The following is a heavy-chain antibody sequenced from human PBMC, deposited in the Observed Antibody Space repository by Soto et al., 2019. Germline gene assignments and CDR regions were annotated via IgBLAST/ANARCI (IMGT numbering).Heavy chain of an antibody. CDR1: GGTFSSYA. D-gene: IGHD2-2*01. V-gene: IGHV1-69*01. CDR3: ARSKGSSTSVENYYCYCYGMDV. CDR2: IIPISDTT. Sequence: QVQLVQSGAEVKKPGSSVKVSCKASGGTFSSYAISWVRQAPGQGLEWMGGIIPISDTTNYAQKFQGRVTITAGESTSSAYTGLRRMRSEDTAGYFFARSKGSSTSVENYYCYCYGMDVWGQGTTVTVSS. J-gene: IGHJ6*02.